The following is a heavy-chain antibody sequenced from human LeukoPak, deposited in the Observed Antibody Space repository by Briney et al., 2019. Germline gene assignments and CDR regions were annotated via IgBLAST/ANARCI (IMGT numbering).Heavy chain of an antibody. J-gene: IGHJ3*01. Sequence: GGSLRLSCVASGFTFATYAMTWVRLTPGKGLEWVASIGGSGTYANYADSVRGRFTISRDNSKDTLYLQLNSLRAEDTAVYYCGRDPNGDYVGAFEFWGQGKLVSVSS. CDR1: GFTFATYA. D-gene: IGHD4-17*01. CDR2: IGGSGTYA. CDR3: GRDPNGDYVGAFEF. V-gene: IGHV3-23*01.